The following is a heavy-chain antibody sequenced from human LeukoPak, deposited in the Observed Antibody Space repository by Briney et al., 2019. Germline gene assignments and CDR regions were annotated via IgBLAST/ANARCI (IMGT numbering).Heavy chain of an antibody. V-gene: IGHV4-38-2*01. D-gene: IGHD3-9*01. Sequence: SQTLSLTCAVSVYSISSGYYWGWIRQPPGKGLEWIGSIYHSGRTYYNPSLKTRVTISVDTSKNQFSLKLSSVTAADTAVYYCAIQRAYYDILTGYSPLNYFDYWGQGTLVTVSS. J-gene: IGHJ4*02. CDR1: VYSISSGYY. CDR3: AIQRAYYDILTGYSPLNYFDY. CDR2: IYHSGRT.